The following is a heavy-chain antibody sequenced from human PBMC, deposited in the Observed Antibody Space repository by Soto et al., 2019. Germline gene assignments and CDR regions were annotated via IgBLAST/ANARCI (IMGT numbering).Heavy chain of an antibody. Sequence: GGSLRLSCAASGFTFSDYYMSWIRQAPGKGLEWVSYISSSGSTIYYADSVKGRFTISRDNAKNSLYLQMNSLRAEDTAVYYCARDRYFDWPYYYYGMDVWGQGTTVTVS. CDR2: ISSSGSTI. D-gene: IGHD3-9*01. V-gene: IGHV3-11*01. CDR1: GFTFSDYY. CDR3: ARDRYFDWPYYYYGMDV. J-gene: IGHJ6*02.